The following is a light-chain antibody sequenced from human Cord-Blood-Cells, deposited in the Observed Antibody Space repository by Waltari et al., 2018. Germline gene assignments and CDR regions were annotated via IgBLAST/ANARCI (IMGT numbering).Light chain of an antibody. V-gene: IGLV1-44*01. CDR1: SSNIGSNT. Sequence: QSVLTQPPSASGTPGQRATISCSGSSSNIGSNTVNWYQQLPGTAPKLLIFSNNQRPSVVPARFAGSKSGTSASLAISALQSEDEADYYCAAWDDSLNGPVFGGGTKLTVL. CDR2: SNN. J-gene: IGLJ2*01. CDR3: AAWDDSLNGPV.